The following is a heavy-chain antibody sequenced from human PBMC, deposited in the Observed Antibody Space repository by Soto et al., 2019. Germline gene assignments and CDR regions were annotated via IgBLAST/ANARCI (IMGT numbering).Heavy chain of an antibody. D-gene: IGHD3-10*01. CDR2: VSAGGDMT. Sequence: DVQLLESGGHLVQPGGSLRLSCAASGFTFSSYAMSWVRQPPGKGLEWVSSVSAGGDMTYYSDSVKGRFTISRDNSNNALFLQMNSLRIEDTALYYCARGDRGGSGSPASYYFSGLGVWGQGTTVTVS. V-gene: IGHV3-23*01. CDR1: GFTFSSYA. J-gene: IGHJ6*02. CDR3: ARGDRGGSGSPASYYFSGLGV.